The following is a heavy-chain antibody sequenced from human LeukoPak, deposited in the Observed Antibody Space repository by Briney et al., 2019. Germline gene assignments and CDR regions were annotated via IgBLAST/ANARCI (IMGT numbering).Heavy chain of an antibody. CDR3: ARLSPSAAAPGRWFDP. CDR1: GYSFTSYW. Sequence: KPGESLKISCKGSGYSFTSYWIGWVRQMPGKGLEWMGIIYPGDSDTRYSPSFQGQVTISADKSINTAYLQWSSLKASDTAMYYCARLSPSAAAPGRWFDPWGQGTLVTVSS. D-gene: IGHD2-2*01. V-gene: IGHV5-51*01. J-gene: IGHJ5*02. CDR2: IYPGDSDT.